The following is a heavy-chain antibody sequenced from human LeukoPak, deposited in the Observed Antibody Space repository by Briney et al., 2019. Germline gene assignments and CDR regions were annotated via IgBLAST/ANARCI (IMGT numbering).Heavy chain of an antibody. J-gene: IGHJ4*02. CDR2: ISYDGSNK. D-gene: IGHD2-15*01. CDR1: GFTISSYG. V-gene: IGHV3-30*18. Sequence: PGGSLRLSCAASGFTISSYGMHWVRQAPGKGLEWVAVISYDGSNKYYADSVKGRFTISRDNSKNTLYLQMNSLRAEDTAVYYCAKDRMTPDYFDYWGQGTLVTVSS. CDR3: AKDRMTPDYFDY.